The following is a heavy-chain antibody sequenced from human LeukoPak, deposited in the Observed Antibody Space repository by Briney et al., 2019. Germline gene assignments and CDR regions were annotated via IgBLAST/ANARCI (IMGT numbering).Heavy chain of an antibody. CDR1: GGSIRNYY. Sequence: SEILSLTCTVSGGSIRNYYWNWIRQPAGKGLEWVGRIQTSGNTNYSPSLKSRITISVDRSKNQVSLKLSSVTAADTAVYYCASDRGSGWFDYWGQGTLVTVSS. CDR2: IQTSGNT. CDR3: ASDRGSGWFDY. V-gene: IGHV4-4*07. J-gene: IGHJ4*02. D-gene: IGHD6-19*01.